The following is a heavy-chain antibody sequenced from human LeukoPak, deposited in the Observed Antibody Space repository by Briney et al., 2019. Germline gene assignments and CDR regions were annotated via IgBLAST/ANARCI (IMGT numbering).Heavy chain of an antibody. V-gene: IGHV1-2*02. CDR2: VNPNNGDT. D-gene: IGHD3-10*01. CDR3: ARDSRVTNGDY. Sequence: ASVKVSCKASGYTFTGYYIHWVRQAPGQGLDWVGLVNPNNGDTRYAQKFQGRVTMTRDTSVSTAYMELSKLTSDDTAVYYCARDSRVTNGDYWGQGTLATVSS. CDR1: GYTFTGYY. J-gene: IGHJ4*02.